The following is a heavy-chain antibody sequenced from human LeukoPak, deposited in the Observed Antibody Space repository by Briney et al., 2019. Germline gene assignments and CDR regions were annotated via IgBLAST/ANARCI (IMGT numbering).Heavy chain of an antibody. D-gene: IGHD5-12*01. V-gene: IGHV3-11*06. CDR1: GFTFSDYY. CDR2: ISSSSSYT. Sequence: GGSLRLSCAASGFTFSDYYMSWIRQAPGKGLEWVSYISSSSSYTNYADSVKGRFTISRDNAKSSLYLQMNSLRAEDTAVYYCARDKSGYDAFDIWGQGTMVTVSS. J-gene: IGHJ3*02. CDR3: ARDKSGYDAFDI.